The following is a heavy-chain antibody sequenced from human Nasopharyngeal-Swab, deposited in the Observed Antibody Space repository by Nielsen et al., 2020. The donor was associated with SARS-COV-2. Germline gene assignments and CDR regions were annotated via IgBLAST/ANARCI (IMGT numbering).Heavy chain of an antibody. CDR1: GFTFSNYN. J-gene: IGHJ4*02. Sequence: GGSLRLSCAASGFTFSNYNMNWVRQAPGKGLEWVSYITSTSSTICYADSVKGRFTISRDNAKNSLSLQINSLRAEDTAMYYCVSSYYGSAYWGQGTLVTVSS. V-gene: IGHV3-48*04. CDR2: ITSTSSTI. CDR3: VSSYYGSAY. D-gene: IGHD3-10*01.